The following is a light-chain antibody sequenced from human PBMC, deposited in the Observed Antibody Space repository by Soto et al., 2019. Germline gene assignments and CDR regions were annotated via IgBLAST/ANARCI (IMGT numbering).Light chain of an antibody. J-gene: IGKJ4*01. CDR2: AAS. CDR3: QQLSNWPLT. V-gene: IGKV3-11*01. Sequence: EIVLTQSPATVSLSPGERATLSCRASQRVSGYLAWYQHKPGQAPRLLISAASNRAAGIPARFSGSGSDTDFTLTISSLEPEDSAAYYCQQLSNWPLTFGGGTKVEIK. CDR1: QRVSGY.